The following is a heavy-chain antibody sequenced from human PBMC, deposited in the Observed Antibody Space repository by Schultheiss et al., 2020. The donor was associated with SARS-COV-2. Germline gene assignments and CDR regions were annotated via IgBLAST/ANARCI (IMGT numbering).Heavy chain of an antibody. D-gene: IGHD5-24*01. CDR3: ARDPGDGYIVSYYYYGMDV. J-gene: IGHJ6*02. CDR1: GLRYSRYA. V-gene: IGHV3-23*01. CDR2: LRGLGDTI. Sequence: GGSLRLSCGASGLRYSRYAMSGVRQGPRRGLERVSPLRGLGDTIYYADLAKGRFTISRDNSKNTLYLQMNSLRAEDTAVYYCARDPGDGYIVSYYYYGMDVWGQGTTVTVSS.